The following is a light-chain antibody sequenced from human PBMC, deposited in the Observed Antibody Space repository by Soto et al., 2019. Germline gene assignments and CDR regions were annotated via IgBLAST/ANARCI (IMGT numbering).Light chain of an antibody. CDR1: GSDIAVYDF. Sequence: QSALTQPPSASGSPGQSVTISCAGTGSDIAVYDFVSWYQQHPGKAPKLIIYEVTKRPSGVPDRFSSSKSGNTASPTVSGLQAEDEADYYCSSYAGSNNLVFGGGTQLTVL. CDR3: SSYAGSNNLV. V-gene: IGLV2-8*01. CDR2: EVT. J-gene: IGLJ2*01.